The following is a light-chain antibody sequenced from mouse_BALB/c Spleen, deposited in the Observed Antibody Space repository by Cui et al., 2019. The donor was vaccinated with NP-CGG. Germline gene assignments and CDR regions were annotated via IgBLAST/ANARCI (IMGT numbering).Light chain of an antibody. V-gene: IGLV1*01. CDR2: GTN. CDR3: ALWYSNNWV. CDR1: TGAVTTSNY. Sequence: QAVVTQEPSLTTSPGESVTLTCRSSTGAVTTSNYANWVQEKPDHLFTGLIGGTNNRAPGVPARFSGSLIGDKAALTITGAQTEDEAIYFCALWYSNNWVFGGGTKLTVL. J-gene: IGLJ1*01.